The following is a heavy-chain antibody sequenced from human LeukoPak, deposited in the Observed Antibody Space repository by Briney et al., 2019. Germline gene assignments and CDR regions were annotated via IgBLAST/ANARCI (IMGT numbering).Heavy chain of an antibody. CDR1: GFTFSSYG. J-gene: IGHJ4*02. CDR2: IWYDGSNK. V-gene: IGHV3-33*01. D-gene: IGHD3-22*01. CDR3: ARDSGSGYCYVG. Sequence: GGSLRLSCAASGFTFSSYGMHWVRQAPGKGLEWVAVIWYDGSNKYYADSVKGRFTISRDNSKNTLYLQMNSLRAEDTAVYYCARDSGSGYCYVGWGQGTLVTVSS.